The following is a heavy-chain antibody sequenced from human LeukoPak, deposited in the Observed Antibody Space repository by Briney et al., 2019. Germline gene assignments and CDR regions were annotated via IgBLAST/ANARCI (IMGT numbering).Heavy chain of an antibody. D-gene: IGHD4-17*01. V-gene: IGHV3-23*01. CDR3: ARDHGDYGDYGRAFDI. CDR2: ISGGSSGST. J-gene: IGHJ3*02. Sequence: GGSLRLSCAASGFTFSDYAMSWVRQAPGKGLEWLSVISGGSSGSTYYADSVTGRFTVSRDNSKNTLYLQMGSLRAEDMGVYYCARDHGDYGDYGRAFDIWGQGTMLTVSS. CDR1: GFTFSDYA.